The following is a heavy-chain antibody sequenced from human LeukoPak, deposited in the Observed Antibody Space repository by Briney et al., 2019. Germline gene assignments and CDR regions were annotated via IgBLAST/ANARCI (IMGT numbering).Heavy chain of an antibody. J-gene: IGHJ4*02. CDR2: INPNTGGT. D-gene: IGHD2-21*02. CDR3: AGSSGDFASVY. Sequence: GASLKVSCKASGYTLTDYYIHWVRQAPGQGLEWLGWINPNTGGTNSAPKFQGRVTMTRDTAINTAYKDVYRLRSDDTAVYYCAGSSGDFASVYWGQGTLVTVSS. CDR1: GYTLTDYY. V-gene: IGHV1-2*02.